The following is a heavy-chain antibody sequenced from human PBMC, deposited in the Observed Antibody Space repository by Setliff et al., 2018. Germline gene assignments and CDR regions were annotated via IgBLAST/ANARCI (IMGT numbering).Heavy chain of an antibody. J-gene: IGHJ4*02. CDR3: ARQASLNYYVSSGYYDY. CDR2: IYYSGST. D-gene: IGHD3-22*01. V-gene: IGHV4-59*08. CDR1: GGSISSHY. Sequence: SETLSLTCTVSGGSISSHYWSWIRQPPGKRLEWLGYIYYSGSTNYNPSLESRVTISVDTSKNQFSLKLSSVTAADTAVYYCARQASLNYYVSSGYYDYWGQGTLVTVSS.